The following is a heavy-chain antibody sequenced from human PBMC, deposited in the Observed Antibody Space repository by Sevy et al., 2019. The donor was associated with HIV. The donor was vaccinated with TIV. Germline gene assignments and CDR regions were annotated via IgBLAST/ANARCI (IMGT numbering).Heavy chain of an antibody. CDR2: ISHDERTT. D-gene: IGHD2-15*01. J-gene: IGHJ4*02. Sequence: GGSLRLSCAASGFTFSTYAMHWLRQAPGKGLEWVAVISHDERTTYYADSVKGRFTISRDNSKNTLYLQMDSLRPEDTTIYDCQPDPCNSGSYWGQGTLVTDSS. V-gene: IGHV3-30*04. CDR3: QPDPCNSGSY. CDR1: GFTFSTYA.